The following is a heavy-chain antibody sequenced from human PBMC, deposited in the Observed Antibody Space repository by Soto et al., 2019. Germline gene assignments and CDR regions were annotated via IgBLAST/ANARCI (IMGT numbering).Heavy chain of an antibody. Sequence: SETLSLTCAVSGYSISSSNWWGWIRQPPGKGLEWIGYIYYSGTTYYNPSLKSRVTMSVDTSKNQFSLKLTSVTAVDTAVYYCARREIQGPIDYWGQGTLVAVSS. CDR3: ARREIQGPIDY. CDR2: IYYSGTT. D-gene: IGHD1-26*01. J-gene: IGHJ4*02. CDR1: GYSISSSNW. V-gene: IGHV4-28*01.